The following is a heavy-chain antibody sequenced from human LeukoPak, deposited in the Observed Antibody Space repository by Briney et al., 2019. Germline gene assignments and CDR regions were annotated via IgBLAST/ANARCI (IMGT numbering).Heavy chain of an antibody. CDR1: GFTFSSYS. V-gene: IGHV3-21*01. J-gene: IGHJ5*02. Sequence: PGGSLRLSRAASGFTFSSYSMNWVRQAPGKGLEWVSSISSSSSYIYYADSVKGRFTISRDNAKNTLNLQMNSLRAEDTAVYYCARDLGQYYDTSDNWFDPWGQGTLVTVSS. CDR3: ARDLGQYYDTSDNWFDP. CDR2: ISSSSSYI. D-gene: IGHD3-22*01.